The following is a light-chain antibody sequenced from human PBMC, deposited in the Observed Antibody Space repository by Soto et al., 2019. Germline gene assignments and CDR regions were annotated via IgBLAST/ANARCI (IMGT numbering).Light chain of an antibody. J-gene: IGLJ1*01. Sequence: QSVLTQPPSVSGAPGQRVAISCAGSSSNIGAGCDLHWYQHLPGTAPKLLIYDDNNRPSGVPDRFSGSRSGTSASLAITGLQAEDEADYYCQSFDSALSAYVFGTGTKVTVL. CDR1: SSNIGAGCD. V-gene: IGLV1-40*01. CDR3: QSFDSALSAYV. CDR2: DDN.